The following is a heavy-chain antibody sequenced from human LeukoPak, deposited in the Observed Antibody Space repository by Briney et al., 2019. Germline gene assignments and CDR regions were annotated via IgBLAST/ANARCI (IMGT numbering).Heavy chain of an antibody. CDR3: ASRIVGTPDYFDY. V-gene: IGHV3-7*01. CDR2: INQDGSDK. Sequence: HPGGSLRLSCAASGFTFSTYWMSWVRQAPGKGLEWVANINQDGSDKYHVDSVKGRFTISRDNAKNSLYLQMNSLRAEDTAVYYCASRIVGTPDYFDYWGQGTLVTVSS. J-gene: IGHJ4*02. CDR1: GFTFSTYW. D-gene: IGHD1-26*01.